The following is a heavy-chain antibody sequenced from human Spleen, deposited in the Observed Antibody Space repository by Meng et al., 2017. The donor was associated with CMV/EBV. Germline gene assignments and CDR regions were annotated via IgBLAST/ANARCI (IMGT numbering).Heavy chain of an antibody. V-gene: IGHV1-18*01. CDR3: VRTLYSSSSDFDY. D-gene: IGHD6-6*01. J-gene: IGHJ4*02. Sequence: KASGGTFSRYSISWVRQAPGQGLEWMGWISAYNGNTNYAQKLQGRVTMTTDTSPSTAYMELKSLRSDDTAVFYCVRTLYSSSSDFDYWGQGTLVTVSS. CDR1: GGTFSRYS. CDR2: ISAYNGNT.